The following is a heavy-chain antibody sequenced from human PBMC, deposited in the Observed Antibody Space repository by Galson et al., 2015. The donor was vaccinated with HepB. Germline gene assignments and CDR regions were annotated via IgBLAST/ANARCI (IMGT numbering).Heavy chain of an antibody. CDR1: GYTFTSYY. D-gene: IGHD2-15*01. CDR2: INPSGGST. J-gene: IGHJ6*02. Sequence: SVKVSCKASGYTFTSYYMHWVRQAPGQGLEWMGIINPSGGSTSYAQKFQGRVTMTRDTSTSTVYMELSSLRSEDTAVYYCARGRLVVAATLLGHYYGMDVWGQGTTVTVSS. CDR3: ARGRLVVAATLLGHYYGMDV. V-gene: IGHV1-46*01.